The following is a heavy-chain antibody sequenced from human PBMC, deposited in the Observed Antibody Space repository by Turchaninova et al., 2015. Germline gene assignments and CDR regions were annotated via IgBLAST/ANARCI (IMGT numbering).Heavy chain of an antibody. CDR3: AKGVGYSGSYLGD. Sequence: QVHLVESGGGGGQPVRSLLLACLSSGIKFRSFVKHWVRQAPGKGVEWVAFISYDGDKKDSAGSVKGRLNISRDNSQSSLYLQMNSLREEDTAVYYCAKGVGYSGSYLGDWGQGTLVTVSS. CDR2: ISYDGDKK. CDR1: GIKFRSFV. J-gene: IGHJ4*02. V-gene: IGHV3-30*18. D-gene: IGHD5-18*01.